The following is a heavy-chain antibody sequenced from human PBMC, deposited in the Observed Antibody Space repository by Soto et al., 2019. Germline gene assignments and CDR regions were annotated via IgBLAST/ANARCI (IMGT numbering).Heavy chain of an antibody. CDR3: AKADGEQWLLPHLDK. Sequence: EVQLLESGGGVVQPGGSLRLSCVASGFNFKKFAMSWVRQAPGEGLEWVSGISCCGGSTSYADSVKGRFSIARDDSTKTLSRQMNNLRVEDTAQYYCAKADGEQWLLPHLDKWGQGTLVTVS. J-gene: IGHJ4*02. V-gene: IGHV3-23*01. D-gene: IGHD6-19*01. CDR1: GFNFKKFA. CDR2: ISCCGGST.